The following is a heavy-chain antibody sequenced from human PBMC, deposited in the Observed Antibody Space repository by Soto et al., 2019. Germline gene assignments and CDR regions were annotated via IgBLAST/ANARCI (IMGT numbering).Heavy chain of an antibody. CDR1: GGSISSSSYY. D-gene: IGHD6-13*01. Sequence: SETLSLTCTVSGGSISSSSYYWGWIRQPPGKGLEWIGSIYYSGSTYYNPSLKNRVTISVDTSKNQFSLKLSSVTAADTAVYYCASRYSSSWYYYYYGMDVWGQGTMVTVSS. V-gene: IGHV4-39*01. CDR2: IYYSGST. CDR3: ASRYSSSWYYYYYGMDV. J-gene: IGHJ6*02.